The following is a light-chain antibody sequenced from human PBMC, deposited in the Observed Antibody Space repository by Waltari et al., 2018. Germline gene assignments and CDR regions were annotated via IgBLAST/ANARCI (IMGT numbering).Light chain of an antibody. Sequence: EIVFTQSPGTLSLSPGERATLSCRASQSVSRTLAWYQQKPGQAPRLLIYDASSRATGIPDRFSGSGSGTVSLTISRLEPEDFAVYYCQKYGTLPATFGQGTKVEIK. CDR2: DAS. CDR1: QSVSRT. J-gene: IGKJ1*01. V-gene: IGKV3-20*01. CDR3: QKYGTLPAT.